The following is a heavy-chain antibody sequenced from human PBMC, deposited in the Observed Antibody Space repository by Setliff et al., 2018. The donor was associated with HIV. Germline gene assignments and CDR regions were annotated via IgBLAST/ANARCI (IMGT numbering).Heavy chain of an antibody. CDR1: GFTFSSYY. V-gene: IGHV3-11*01. CDR3: ARDRFMVREIDY. Sequence: GGSLRLSCSASGFTFSSYYMSWIRQAPGKGLEWVSYISSSGSTIYYADSVKGRFTISRDNAKNSLYLQMNSQRAEDTAVYYRARDRFMVREIDYWGQGTLVTVSS. CDR2: ISSSGSTI. J-gene: IGHJ4*02. D-gene: IGHD3-10*01.